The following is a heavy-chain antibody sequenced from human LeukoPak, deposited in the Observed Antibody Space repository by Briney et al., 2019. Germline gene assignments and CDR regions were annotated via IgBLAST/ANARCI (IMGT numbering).Heavy chain of an antibody. Sequence: SETLSLTCAVYGGSFSGYYWSWIRQPPGKGLEWIGEINHSGSTNYNPSLKSRVTISVDTSKNQFSLKLSSVTAADTAVYYCARGLVGATFHFDYWGQGTLVTVSS. D-gene: IGHD1-26*01. CDR3: ARGLVGATFHFDY. V-gene: IGHV4-34*01. J-gene: IGHJ4*02. CDR2: INHSGST. CDR1: GGSFSGYY.